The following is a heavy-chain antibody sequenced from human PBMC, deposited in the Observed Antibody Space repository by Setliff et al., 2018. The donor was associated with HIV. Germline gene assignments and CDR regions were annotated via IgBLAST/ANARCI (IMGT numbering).Heavy chain of an antibody. Sequence: SSETLSLTCTVSGGSTSSGSYYWSWIRQPAGKGLEWIGRIYTSGNTNYNPSLKSRVTISVGTSKNQFSLKLSSVTAADTAVYYCAAPAVAGTGGYYYAMDVWGQGTTVTVSS. CDR1: GGSTSSGSYY. J-gene: IGHJ6*02. CDR3: AAPAVAGTGGYYYAMDV. V-gene: IGHV4-61*02. CDR2: IYTSGNT. D-gene: IGHD6-19*01.